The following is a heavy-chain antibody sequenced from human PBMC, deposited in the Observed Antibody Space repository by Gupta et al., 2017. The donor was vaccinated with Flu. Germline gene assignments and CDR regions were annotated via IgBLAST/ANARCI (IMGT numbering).Heavy chain of an antibody. CDR3: AKTHCSSTSCFNYMDV. V-gene: IGHV3-43*01. D-gene: IGHD2-2*01. CDR2: ISWDGDST. Sequence: PGKGLQWVSLISWDGDSTYYADSVKGRFIISRDNSKNSLFLQMNSLRTEDTALYYCAKTHCSSTSCFNYMDVWGRGTTVTVSS. J-gene: IGHJ6*03.